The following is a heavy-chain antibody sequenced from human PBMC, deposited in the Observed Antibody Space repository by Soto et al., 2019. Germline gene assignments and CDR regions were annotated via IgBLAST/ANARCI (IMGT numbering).Heavy chain of an antibody. CDR2: ISSSGGST. CDR1: GFTFSSYA. J-gene: IGHJ4*02. D-gene: IGHD5-18*01. CDR3: AKEYVDTAIVPYYFDH. Sequence: ESLRLSCAASGFTFSSYAMSWVRQAPGKGLEWVSAISSSGGSTYYADSVKGRFTISRDNSKNTPYLQMNSLRAADTAVYYCAKEYVDTAIVPYYFDHWGQGTLVTVSS. V-gene: IGHV3-23*01.